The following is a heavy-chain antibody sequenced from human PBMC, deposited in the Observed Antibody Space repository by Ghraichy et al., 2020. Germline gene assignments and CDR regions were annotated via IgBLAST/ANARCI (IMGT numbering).Heavy chain of an antibody. J-gene: IGHJ4*02. CDR1: GFNVSSNY. D-gene: IGHD5-12*01. V-gene: IGHV3-53*01. CDR2: IYRAGTT. Sequence: GGSLRLSCAASGFNVSSNYMNWVRQAPGKGLEWVSIIYRAGTTYYADSVKGRFTISRDNSKNTLYLQMNSLRAEDTAVYYCAGAYSAYDSTDYFHHWGQGTLVTVSS. CDR3: AGAYSAYDSTDYFHH.